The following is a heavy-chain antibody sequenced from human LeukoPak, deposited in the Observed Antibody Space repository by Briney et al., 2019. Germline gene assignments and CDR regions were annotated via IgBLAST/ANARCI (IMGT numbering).Heavy chain of an antibody. J-gene: IGHJ4*02. Sequence: GGSLRLSCAASGFTFSSYAMHWVRQAPGKGLEWVAVISYDGSNKYYADSVKGRFTISRDNSKNTLYLQMNSLRAEDTAVYYCARDLREYSSGFYFDYRGQGTLVTVSS. D-gene: IGHD6-19*01. CDR2: ISYDGSNK. V-gene: IGHV3-30-3*01. CDR3: ARDLREYSSGFYFDY. CDR1: GFTFSSYA.